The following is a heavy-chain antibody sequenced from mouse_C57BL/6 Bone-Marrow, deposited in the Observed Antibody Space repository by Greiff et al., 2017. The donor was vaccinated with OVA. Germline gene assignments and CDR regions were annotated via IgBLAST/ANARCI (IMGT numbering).Heavy chain of an antibody. CDR1: GYTFTEYT. CDR2: FYPGSGSI. CDR3: ERHEAGYRRAWFAY. V-gene: IGHV1-62-2*01. J-gene: IGHJ3*01. D-gene: IGHD2-14*01. Sequence: QVQLKQSGAELVKPGASVKLSCTASGYTFTEYTIHWVKQRSGQGLEWIGWFYPGSGSIKYTEKFKDKATLTADKSSSTVYMELSRLTSEDSAVFICERHEAGYRRAWFAYWGQGTLVTVSA.